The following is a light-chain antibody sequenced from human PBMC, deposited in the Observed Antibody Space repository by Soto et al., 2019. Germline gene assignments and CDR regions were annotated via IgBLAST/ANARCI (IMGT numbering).Light chain of an antibody. CDR1: QSVSSY. Sequence: EIVLTQSPATLSLSPGERATLSCRASQSVSSYLAWYQQKPGQAPRLLIYDASNRATGIPARFSGSGSGTDFTLTISSLEPEDFPVYYCQQRSNWPPTWTFGQGTKVDI. CDR3: QQRSNWPPTWT. CDR2: DAS. V-gene: IGKV3-11*01. J-gene: IGKJ1*01.